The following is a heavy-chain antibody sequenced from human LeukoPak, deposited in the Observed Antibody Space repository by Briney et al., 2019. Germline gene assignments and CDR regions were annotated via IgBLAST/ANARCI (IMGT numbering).Heavy chain of an antibody. CDR2: IKEDGSGK. CDR1: GFTFSSYW. J-gene: IGHJ4*02. D-gene: IGHD4-11*01. Sequence: GGSLRLSCRASGFTFSSYWMRWVRQAPGKGLEWVANIKEDGSGKNYVDSMEGRFIISRDNAKNSLYLQLSSLRAEDTAVYYCAKEVLATASAFDYWGQGTLVTVSS. V-gene: IGHV3-7*03. CDR3: AKEVLATASAFDY.